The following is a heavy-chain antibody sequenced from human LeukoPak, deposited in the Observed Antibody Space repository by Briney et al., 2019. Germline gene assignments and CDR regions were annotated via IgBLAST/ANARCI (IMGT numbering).Heavy chain of an antibody. CDR3: ARDRVAAVPAATHYYYYYMDV. CDR2: ISYDGSNK. D-gene: IGHD2-2*01. CDR1: GFTFSSYG. V-gene: IGHV3-30*03. J-gene: IGHJ6*03. Sequence: PGRSLRLSCAASGFTFSSYGMHWVRQAPGKGLEWVAVISYDGSNKYYADSVKGRFTISRDNSKNTLYLQMNSLRAEDTAVYYCARDRVAAVPAATHYYYYYMDVWGKGTTVTVSS.